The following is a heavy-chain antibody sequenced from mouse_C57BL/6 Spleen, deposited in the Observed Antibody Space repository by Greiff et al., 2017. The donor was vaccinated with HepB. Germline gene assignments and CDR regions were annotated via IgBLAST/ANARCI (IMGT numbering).Heavy chain of an antibody. CDR3: ARRSGVYYYGSSDV. CDR2: IDPSDSYT. D-gene: IGHD1-1*01. Sequence: VQLQQPGAELVKPGASVKLSCKASGYTFTSYWMQWVKQRPGQGLEWIGEIDPSDSYTNYNQKFKGKATLTVDTSSSTAYMQLSSLTSEDSAVYYCARRSGVYYYGSSDVWGTGTTVTVSS. CDR1: GYTFTSYW. V-gene: IGHV1-50*01. J-gene: IGHJ1*03.